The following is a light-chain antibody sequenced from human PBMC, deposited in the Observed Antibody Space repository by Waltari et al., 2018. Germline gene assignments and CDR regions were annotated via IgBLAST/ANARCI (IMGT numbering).Light chain of an antibody. V-gene: IGKV3-20*01. CDR2: GAP. J-gene: IGKJ1*01. Sequence: EIVLTQSPGTLSLSPGERVTLSCRASQSISSNYLAWYQQKPGQAPRLLLYGAPNRATGIPNRFSGSGSGTAFSLTVSRLEPEDFAVYYCLQYGSSPWTFGRGTKVEIK. CDR3: LQYGSSPWT. CDR1: QSISSNY.